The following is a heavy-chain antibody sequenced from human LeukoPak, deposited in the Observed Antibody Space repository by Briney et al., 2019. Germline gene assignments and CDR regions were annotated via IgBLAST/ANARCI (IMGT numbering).Heavy chain of an antibody. CDR3: ARGGPRYFDWLPFDY. CDR1: GGSISSYY. V-gene: IGHV4-59*08. CDR2: IYYSGST. D-gene: IGHD3-9*01. Sequence: PSETLSLTCTVSGGSISSYYWSWIRQPPGKGLEWIGYIYYSGSTNYNPSLKSRVTISVGTSKNQFSLKLSSVTAADTAVYYCARGGPRYFDWLPFDYWGQGTLVTVSS. J-gene: IGHJ4*02.